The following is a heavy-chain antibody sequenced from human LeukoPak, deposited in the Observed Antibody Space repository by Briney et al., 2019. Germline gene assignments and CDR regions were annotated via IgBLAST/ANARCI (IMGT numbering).Heavy chain of an antibody. Sequence: SVKASCKASGPIVTSSAVQRVGQARGHRRGWIGWIVVGSGNTNYAQKFQERVTITRDMTTSTAYMELSSLRSEDTAVYYYAAGQYQLLVFGGQGTLVTVSS. CDR2: IVVGSGNT. D-gene: IGHD2-2*01. J-gene: IGHJ4*02. V-gene: IGHV1-58*01. CDR1: GPIVTSSA. CDR3: AAGQYQLLVF.